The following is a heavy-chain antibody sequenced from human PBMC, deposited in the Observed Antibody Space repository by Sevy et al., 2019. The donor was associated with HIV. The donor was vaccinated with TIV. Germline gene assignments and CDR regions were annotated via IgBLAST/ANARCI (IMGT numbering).Heavy chain of an antibody. CDR1: GGSISSSSIY. CDR2: IFHSGDT. D-gene: IGHD1-26*01. CDR3: ARHFYSNGMDV. Sequence: SETLSLTCTVSGGSISSSSIYWGWFRQSPGKGLDYIGSIFHSGDTYYNPSLKSRVTISVDTSKNQFSLKMTSVTAADTAVYDCARHFYSNGMDVWGQGTTVTVSS. J-gene: IGHJ6*02. V-gene: IGHV4-39*01.